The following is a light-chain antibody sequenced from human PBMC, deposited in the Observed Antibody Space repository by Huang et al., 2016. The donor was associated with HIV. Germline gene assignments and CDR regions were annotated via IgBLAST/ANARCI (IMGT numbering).Light chain of an antibody. V-gene: IGKV3-15*01. J-gene: IGKJ4*01. CDR3: QQYDDWPLT. CDR2: SVS. CDR1: QSVNNN. Sequence: EILMTQSPATLSVAPGERATLACRASQSVNNNLAWYQYKLGQAPRLLIYSVSTRATGVSFRFSGSGSGTDFTLTISGLQSEDFALYFCQQYDDWPLTFGGGTQVEIK.